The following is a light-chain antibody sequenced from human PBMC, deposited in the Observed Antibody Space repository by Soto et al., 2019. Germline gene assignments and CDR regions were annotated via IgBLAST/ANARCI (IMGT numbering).Light chain of an antibody. Sequence: DIQMTQSPSTLSASVGDRVTITCRASQSISSWLAWYQQKPGKAPKLLIYKASSLESGVPSRLSGSGSGTEFTLTISSLQTDDFATYYCQQYNSYPTFCQGTKVEIK. CDR2: KAS. CDR3: QQYNSYPT. V-gene: IGKV1-5*03. CDR1: QSISSW. J-gene: IGKJ1*01.